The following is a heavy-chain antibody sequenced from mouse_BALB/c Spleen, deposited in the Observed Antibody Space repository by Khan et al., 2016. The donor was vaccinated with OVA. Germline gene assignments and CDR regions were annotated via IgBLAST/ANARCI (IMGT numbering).Heavy chain of an antibody. Sequence: VQLQESGAELARPGASVKMSCKASGYTFTSYTIHWIKKRPRQGLEWIGYINPSNGYTNYNQKFKDKATLTTDKSSTTAYLQLRSLTSDESAVYNCVRDGAYHRNDGWYAYWGQGTLVTVSA. J-gene: IGHJ3*01. D-gene: IGHD2-14*01. CDR1: GYTFTSYT. CDR3: VRDGAYHRNDGWYAY. CDR2: INPSNGYT. V-gene: IGHV1-4*01.